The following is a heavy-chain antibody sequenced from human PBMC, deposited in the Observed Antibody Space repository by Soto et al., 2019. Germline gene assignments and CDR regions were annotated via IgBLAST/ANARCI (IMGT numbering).Heavy chain of an antibody. J-gene: IGHJ1*01. D-gene: IGHD3-22*01. CDR3: AKRPGIYYDTSGYYQH. V-gene: IGHV3-23*01. CDR1: GFTFSSYA. CDR2: TSGRGGMT. Sequence: GGSLTLSCAASGFTFSSYAMGWVREAPGKGLEWVSATSGRGGMTYYADSVKGRFTISTDNSKNTLYLQMNRLRAEDTAVYYCAKRPGIYYDTSGYYQHGGQGTPVTVAS.